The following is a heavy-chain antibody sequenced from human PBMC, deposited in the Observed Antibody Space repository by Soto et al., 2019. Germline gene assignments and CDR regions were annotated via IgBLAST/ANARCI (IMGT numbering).Heavy chain of an antibody. CDR3: ARDRPGLAAASTGWFDP. Sequence: QVQLQESGPGLVKPSQTLSLTCTVSGGSISSGGYYWSWIRQHPGKGLEWIGYIYYSGSTYYNPSLKSRVTISVDTSKNQFSLKLSSVTAADTAVYYCARDRPGLAAASTGWFDPWGQGTLVTVSS. D-gene: IGHD6-13*01. J-gene: IGHJ5*02. V-gene: IGHV4-31*03. CDR1: GGSISSGGYY. CDR2: IYYSGST.